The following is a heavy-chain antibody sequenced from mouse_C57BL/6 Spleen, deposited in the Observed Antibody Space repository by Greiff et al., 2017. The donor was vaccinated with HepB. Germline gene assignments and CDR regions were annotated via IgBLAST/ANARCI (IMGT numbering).Heavy chain of an antibody. J-gene: IGHJ4*01. CDR1: GYTFTSYW. CDR2: IDPNRGGT. Sequence: QVQLQQPGAELVKPGASVKLSCKASGYTFTSYWMHWVKQRPGRGLEWIGRIDPNRGGTKYNEKFKSKATLTVDKPSSTAYMQLSSLTSEDSAVYYCARYRYYGGNYAMDYWGQGTSVTVSS. V-gene: IGHV1-72*01. CDR3: ARYRYYGGNYAMDY. D-gene: IGHD1-1*01.